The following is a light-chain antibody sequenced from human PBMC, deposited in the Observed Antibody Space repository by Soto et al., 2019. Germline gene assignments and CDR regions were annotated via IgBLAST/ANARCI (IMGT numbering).Light chain of an antibody. CDR1: SSDVGGYNY. Sequence: LTQPASVSGSPGQSITISCTGTSSDVGGYNYVSWYQQHPGKAPKLMIYDVSNRPSGVSNRFSGSKSGNTASLTISGLQAEDEADYYCSSYTSSSNPYVFGTGTKVTVL. V-gene: IGLV2-14*01. CDR2: DVS. CDR3: SSYTSSSNPYV. J-gene: IGLJ1*01.